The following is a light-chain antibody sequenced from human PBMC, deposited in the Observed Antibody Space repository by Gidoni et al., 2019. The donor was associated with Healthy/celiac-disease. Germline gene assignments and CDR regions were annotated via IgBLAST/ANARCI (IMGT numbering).Light chain of an antibody. CDR2: DAS. CDR3: QQRSNWTPT. CDR1: QSVSSY. J-gene: IGKJ3*01. Sequence: EIVLTQSPATLSWSPGERATLSCRASQSVSSYLAWYQQKPGQAPRLLVYDASNRATGIPARFSGSGSGTDFTLTISSLEPEDFAVYYCQQRSNWTPTFGPGTKVEIK. V-gene: IGKV3-11*01.